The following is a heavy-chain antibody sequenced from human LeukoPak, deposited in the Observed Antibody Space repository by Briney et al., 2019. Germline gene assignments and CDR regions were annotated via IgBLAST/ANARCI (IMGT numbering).Heavy chain of an antibody. J-gene: IGHJ4*02. D-gene: IGHD3-10*02. CDR2: IYYSGST. CDR3: ASSRFGGDYFDY. CDR1: GGSISSYY. Sequence: SETLSLTCTVSGGSISSYYWSWIRQPPGKGLEWIGHIYYSGSTNYNPSLRSRVTISVDTSKNQFSLKLSSVTAADTAVYYCASSRFGGDYFDYWGQGTLVTVSS. V-gene: IGHV4-59*01.